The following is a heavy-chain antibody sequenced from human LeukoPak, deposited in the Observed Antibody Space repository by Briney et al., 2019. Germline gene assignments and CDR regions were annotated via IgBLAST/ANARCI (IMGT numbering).Heavy chain of an antibody. CDR1: GYTFTGYY. V-gene: IGHV1-2*02. CDR3: AAQRWLQSNFDY. D-gene: IGHD5-24*01. CDR2: INPNSGGT. Sequence: GASVKVSCKASGYTFTGYYMHWVRQAPGQGLEWMGWINPNSGGTNYAQKFQGRVTMTRDKSIRTAYMELSRLTSDDTAVYYCAAQRWLQSNFDYWGQGTLVTVSS. J-gene: IGHJ4*02.